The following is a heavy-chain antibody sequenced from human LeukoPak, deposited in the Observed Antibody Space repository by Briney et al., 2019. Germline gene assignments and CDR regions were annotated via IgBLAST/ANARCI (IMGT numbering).Heavy chain of an antibody. J-gene: IGHJ5*02. CDR3: ARLLESYYSGDNWFDP. CDR1: GYTFTSYG. CDR2: ISAYNGNT. D-gene: IGHD1-26*01. Sequence: ASVKVSCKASGYTFTSYGISWVRQAPGQGLEWMGWISAYNGNTNYAQKLQGRVTMTTDTSMSTAYMELRSLRSDDTAVYYCARLLESYYSGDNWFDPWGQGTLVTVSS. V-gene: IGHV1-18*01.